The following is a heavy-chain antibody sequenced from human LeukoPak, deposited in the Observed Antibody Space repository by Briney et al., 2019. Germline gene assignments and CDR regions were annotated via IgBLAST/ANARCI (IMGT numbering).Heavy chain of an antibody. V-gene: IGHV7-4-1*01. J-gene: IGHJ6*03. CDR3: ARVSIVVVPAAMGAYYYYMDV. CDR2: INTNTGNP. CDR1: GYTFTSYA. Sequence: ASVKVSCKASGYTFTSYAMNWVRQAPGQGLEWMGWINTNTGNPTYAQGFTGRFVFSLDTSVSTAYLQIGSLKAEDTAVYYCARVSIVVVPAAMGAYYYYMDVWGKGTTVTVSS. D-gene: IGHD2-2*01.